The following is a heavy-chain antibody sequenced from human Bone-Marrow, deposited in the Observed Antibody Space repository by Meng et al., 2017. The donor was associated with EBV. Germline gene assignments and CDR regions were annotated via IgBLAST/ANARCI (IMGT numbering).Heavy chain of an antibody. CDR2: MNPSSGNT. V-gene: IGHV1-8*01. Sequence: QVSLVQCGAEVKEPGASVKVSCKASGYTFTSYDIHWVRQATGQGLEWMGWMNPSSGNTGYAQKFQDRVTMTRTTSISTAYMELSSLRSEDTAVYYCARDVYASGTYRADPWGQGTLVTVSS. CDR1: GYTFTSYD. J-gene: IGHJ5*02. D-gene: IGHD3-10*01. CDR3: ARDVYASGTYRADP.